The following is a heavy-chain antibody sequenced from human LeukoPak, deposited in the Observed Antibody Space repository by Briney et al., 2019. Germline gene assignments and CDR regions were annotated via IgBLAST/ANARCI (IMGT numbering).Heavy chain of an antibody. CDR1: GFTFSSYW. CDR2: IKQDGSEK. CDR3: ASAMIVQLEADAFDI. J-gene: IGHJ3*02. V-gene: IGHV3-7*01. D-gene: IGHD1-1*01. Sequence: PGGFLRLSCAASGFTFSSYWMSWVRQAPGKGLEWVANIKQDGSEKYYVDSVKGRFTISRDNAKNSLYLQMNSLRAEDTAVYYCASAMIVQLEADAFDIWGQGTMVTVSS.